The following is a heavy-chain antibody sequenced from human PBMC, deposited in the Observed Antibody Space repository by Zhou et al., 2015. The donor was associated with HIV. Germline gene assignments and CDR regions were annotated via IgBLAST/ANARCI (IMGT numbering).Heavy chain of an antibody. V-gene: IGHV1-69*01. CDR3: ARPQSIAAAGSVGPSYYYYMDV. Sequence: QVQLVQSGAEVKKPGSSVKVSCKASGGTFSSYAISWVRQAPGQGLEWMGGIIPIFGTANYAQKFQGRVTITADESTSTAYMELSSLRSEDTAVYYCARPQSIAAAGSVGPSYYYYMDVWGKGTTVTVSS. J-gene: IGHJ6*03. D-gene: IGHD6-13*01. CDR1: GGTFSSYA. CDR2: IIPIFGTA.